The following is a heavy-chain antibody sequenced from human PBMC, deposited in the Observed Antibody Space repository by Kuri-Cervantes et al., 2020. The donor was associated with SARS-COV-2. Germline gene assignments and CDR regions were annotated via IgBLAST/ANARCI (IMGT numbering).Heavy chain of an antibody. V-gene: IGHV1-18*01. Sequence: ASVKVSCKASGYTFTSYGISWVRQAPGQGLEWMGWISAYNGNTNYAQKLQGRVTMTTDTSTSTAYMELSSLRSEDTAVYYCARDLVSTPVHMDVWGKGTTVTVSS. CDR3: ARDLVSTPVHMDV. CDR2: ISAYNGNT. CDR1: GYTFTSYG. D-gene: IGHD2-2*01. J-gene: IGHJ6*03.